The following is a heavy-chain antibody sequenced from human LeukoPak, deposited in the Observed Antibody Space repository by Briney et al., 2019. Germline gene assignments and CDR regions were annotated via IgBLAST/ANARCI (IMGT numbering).Heavy chain of an antibody. CDR3: ATLATVTTDYYYYMDV. J-gene: IGHJ6*03. Sequence: GSLRLSCAASGFTVSSNYMSWVRQAPGKGLEWIGSIYYSGSTYYNPSLKSRVTISVDTSKNQFSLKLSSVTAADTAVYYCATLATVTTDYYYYMDVWGKGTTVTVSS. CDR1: GFTVSSNY. D-gene: IGHD1-7*01. V-gene: IGHV4-59*05. CDR2: IYYSGST.